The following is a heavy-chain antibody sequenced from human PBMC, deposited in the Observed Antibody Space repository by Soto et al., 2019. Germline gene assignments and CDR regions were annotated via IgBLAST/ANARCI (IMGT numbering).Heavy chain of an antibody. CDR2: ITSSSTYI. J-gene: IGHJ4*02. V-gene: IGHV3-21*01. Sequence: GGSLRLSCAVSGFSFSSHTMNWVRQAPGKGLEWVSSITSSSTYIYYADSVKGRFTISRDNAKNSLYLQMNSLRAEDTAIYYCARDPYGDPAYWGQGTLVTVSS. CDR3: ARDPYGDPAY. CDR1: GFSFSSHT. D-gene: IGHD4-17*01.